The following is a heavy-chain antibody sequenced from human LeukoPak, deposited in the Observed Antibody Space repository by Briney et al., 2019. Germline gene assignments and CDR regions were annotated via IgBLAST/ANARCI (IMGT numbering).Heavy chain of an antibody. CDR3: ARQRASGLFDP. V-gene: IGHV4-4*07. CDR1: GGFISGYY. J-gene: IGHJ5*02. D-gene: IGHD3/OR15-3a*01. Sequence: SETLSLTCSVSGGFISGYYWTWIRQPAGKRLEWIGRMYSTGNTNYNPSLQSRVTMSVDNSNNQFSLKLWSGTAADTAVYYCARQRASGLFDPWGQGTLVTVSS. CDR2: MYSTGNT.